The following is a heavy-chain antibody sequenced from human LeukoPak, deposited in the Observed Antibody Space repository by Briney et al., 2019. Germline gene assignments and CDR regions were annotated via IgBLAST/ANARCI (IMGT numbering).Heavy chain of an antibody. V-gene: IGHV4-39*01. J-gene: IGHJ5*02. CDR2: IYYSGST. CDR1: GASISRTTYF. Sequence: SETLSLTCAVSGASISRTTYFWGWIRQPPGKGLEWIGSIYYSGSTYYSPSLKSRVTISLDMSKNQFSLNLNSVTAADTAVYFCARRAQSTGNWFDPWGQGTLVTVSS. D-gene: IGHD2-2*01. CDR3: ARRAQSTGNWFDP.